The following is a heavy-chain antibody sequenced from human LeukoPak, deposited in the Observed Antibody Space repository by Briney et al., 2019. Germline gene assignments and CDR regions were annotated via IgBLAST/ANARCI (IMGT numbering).Heavy chain of an antibody. CDR3: ATGIAVAAFDY. V-gene: IGHV3-64*01. Sequence: GGSLRLSCAASGFTFTSYAMHWVRQAPGKGLEYVAGISSNGDSTDYANSVKGRFTISRDNSKNTLYLQMGSLRSEDMAVFYCATGIAVAAFDYWGQGTLVTVSS. J-gene: IGHJ4*02. CDR2: ISSNGDST. D-gene: IGHD6-19*01. CDR1: GFTFTSYA.